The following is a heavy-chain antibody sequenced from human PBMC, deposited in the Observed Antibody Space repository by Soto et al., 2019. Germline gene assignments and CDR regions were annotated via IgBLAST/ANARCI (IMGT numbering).Heavy chain of an antibody. CDR3: ARETYRGFYFDL. J-gene: IGHJ4*02. Sequence: QAGGSLRLSCAASGFTFTDYWTHWVRQAPGKGLVWVSRINSDGSRTSYADSVTGRFTISRDNAKNTLYLQMNSLRVEDTALYYCARETYRGFYFDLWGQGTPVTVSS. CDR1: GFTFTDYW. V-gene: IGHV3-74*01. CDR2: INSDGSRT. D-gene: IGHD4-4*01.